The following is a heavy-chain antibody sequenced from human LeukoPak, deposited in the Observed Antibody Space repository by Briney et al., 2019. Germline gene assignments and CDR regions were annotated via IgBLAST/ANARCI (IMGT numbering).Heavy chain of an antibody. J-gene: IGHJ4*02. Sequence: PGRSLRLSCAASGFTFSAYGMHWVRQAPGKGLEWVAVISYDGSNKYYADYVKGRFTISRDNSKKTLDLQMNSLRAEDTAVYYCATHSSPSYWGQGTLVTVSS. CDR2: ISYDGSNK. CDR3: ATHSSPSY. V-gene: IGHV3-30*03. CDR1: GFTFSAYG. D-gene: IGHD6-13*01.